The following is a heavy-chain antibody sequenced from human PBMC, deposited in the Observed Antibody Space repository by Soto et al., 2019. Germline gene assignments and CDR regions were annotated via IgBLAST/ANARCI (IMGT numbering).Heavy chain of an antibody. CDR3: ARESYDSSGPYFEAIDP. CDR2: IYYSGST. J-gene: IGHJ5*02. CDR1: GGSISSSSYY. V-gene: IGHV4-39*01. Sequence: QLQLQESGPGLVEPSETLSLTCTVSGGSISSSSYYWGWIRQPPGKGLEWIGSIYYSGSTYYNPSLKSRVTISVDTSKNQFSLKLSSVTAADTAVYYCARESYDSSGPYFEAIDPWGQGTLVTVSS. D-gene: IGHD3-22*01.